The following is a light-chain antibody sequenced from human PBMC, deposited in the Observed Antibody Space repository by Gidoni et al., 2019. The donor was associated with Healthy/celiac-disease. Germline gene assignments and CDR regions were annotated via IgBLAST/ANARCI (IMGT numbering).Light chain of an antibody. CDR3: QQSYSTPIT. CDR2: AAS. Sequence: DIQMTQSPSSLSASVGDRVTITCRASQSISSYLNWDQQQPGKAPKLLIYAASSLQSGVPSRFSGSGSGTDFTLNISSLQPEDFATYYWQQSYSTPITFGQGTRLEIK. CDR1: QSISSY. J-gene: IGKJ5*01. V-gene: IGKV1-39*01.